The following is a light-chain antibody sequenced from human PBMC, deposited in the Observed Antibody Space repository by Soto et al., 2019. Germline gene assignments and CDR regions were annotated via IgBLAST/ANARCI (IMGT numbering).Light chain of an antibody. V-gene: IGKV1-5*01. CDR1: QSISSW. CDR2: DAS. Sequence: DIQMTQSPSTLSASVGDRVTITCRASQSISSWLAWYQQTPGKAPKLLIYDASSLESGVPSRFSGSGSGTEFTLTISSLQPDDFATYYCQHYNSFWTFGQGTKVEIK. J-gene: IGKJ1*01. CDR3: QHYNSFWT.